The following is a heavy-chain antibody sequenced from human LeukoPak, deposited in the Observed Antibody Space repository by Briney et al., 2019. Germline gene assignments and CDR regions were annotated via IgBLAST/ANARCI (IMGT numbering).Heavy chain of an antibody. D-gene: IGHD2-8*01. CDR2: ISGDGSYI. CDR3: ATATNGFRRGFDY. J-gene: IGHJ4*02. Sequence: GGSLTLSFATSGFAFSIYTMNWVRQAPGKGPKWISSISGDGSYIFYADSVRGRFNSSRDNAKISLYLQMNSLRADDTAVYYCATATNGFRRGFDYWGQGTLVTVSS. CDR1: GFAFSIYT. V-gene: IGHV3-21*01.